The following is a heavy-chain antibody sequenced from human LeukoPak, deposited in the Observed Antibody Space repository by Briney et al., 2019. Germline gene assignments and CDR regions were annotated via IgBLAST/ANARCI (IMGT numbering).Heavy chain of an antibody. Sequence: KPSETLSLTCTVSGGSISSSSYYWGWIRQPPGKGLEWIGSIYYSGTTYYNPSLKSRVTISVDTSKNQFSLKLSSVTAADTAVYYCARHRSVAVIIMPMTGFDYWGQGTRVTVSS. D-gene: IGHD3-3*01. CDR3: ARHRSVAVIIMPMTGFDY. V-gene: IGHV4-39*01. CDR2: IYYSGTT. CDR1: GGSISSSSYY. J-gene: IGHJ4*02.